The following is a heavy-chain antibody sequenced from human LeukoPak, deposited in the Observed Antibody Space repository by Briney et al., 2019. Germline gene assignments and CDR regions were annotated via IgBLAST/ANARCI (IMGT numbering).Heavy chain of an antibody. J-gene: IGHJ6*02. Sequence: GGSLRLSCAASGFTVSSNYMSWVRQAPGKGLEWVSVIYSGGSTYYADSVKGRFTISRDNSKNTLYLQMNSLRAEDTAVYYCARVRSGPNYYYGMDVWGQGTTVTVSS. CDR2: IYSGGST. V-gene: IGHV3-53*01. CDR1: GFTVSSNY. D-gene: IGHD4-17*01. CDR3: ARVRSGPNYYYGMDV.